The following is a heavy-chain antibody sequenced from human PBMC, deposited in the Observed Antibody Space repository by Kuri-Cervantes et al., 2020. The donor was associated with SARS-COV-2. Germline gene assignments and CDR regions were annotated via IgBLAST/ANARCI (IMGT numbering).Heavy chain of an antibody. V-gene: IGHV5-10-1*01. D-gene: IGHD1-1*01. J-gene: IGHJ5*02. CDR3: AREMSESTSGSWFDP. CDR1: GYSFKNFW. Sequence: GGSLRLSCQGSGYSFKNFWISWVRQMPGKGLEWMGWIDPSDSYTHYNPSFQGHVTISADKSISTAYLEWSSLRASDTAMYFCAREMSESTSGSWFDPWGQGTLVTVSS. CDR2: IDPSDSYT.